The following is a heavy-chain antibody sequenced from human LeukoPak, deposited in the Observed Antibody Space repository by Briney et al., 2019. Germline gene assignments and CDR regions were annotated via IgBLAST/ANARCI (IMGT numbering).Heavy chain of an antibody. Sequence: GGSLRLSCATSGFTFSNYGMHWVRQAPGKGLEWVAFIRFDGSTKYYADSVKGRFTISRDNAKNSLYLQMNSLRAEDTAVYYCARVTDDSSGYSAYYYYMDVWGKGTTVTVSS. CDR1: GFTFSNYG. D-gene: IGHD3-22*01. J-gene: IGHJ6*03. V-gene: IGHV3-30*02. CDR3: ARVTDDSSGYSAYYYYMDV. CDR2: IRFDGSTK.